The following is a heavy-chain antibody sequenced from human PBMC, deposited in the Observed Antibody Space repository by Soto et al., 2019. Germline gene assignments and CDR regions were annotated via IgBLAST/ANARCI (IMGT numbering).Heavy chain of an antibody. CDR3: ARDGGGYDFLDYYYGMDV. D-gene: IGHD5-12*01. J-gene: IGHJ6*02. Sequence: GASVKVSCKASGYTFTSYGISWVRQAPGQGLEWMGWISAYNGNTNYAQKLQGRVTMTTDTSTSTAYMELRSLRSDDTAVYYCARDGGGYDFLDYYYGMDVWGQGTTVTVSS. CDR1: GYTFTSYG. V-gene: IGHV1-18*04. CDR2: ISAYNGNT.